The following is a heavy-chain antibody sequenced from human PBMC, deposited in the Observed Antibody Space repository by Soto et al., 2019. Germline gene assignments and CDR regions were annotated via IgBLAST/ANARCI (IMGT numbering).Heavy chain of an antibody. D-gene: IGHD2-15*01. V-gene: IGHV5-51*01. J-gene: IGHJ1*01. Sequence: ESLKISCQGSGYSFTNYWIGWVRQMPGKGLEFMGIIYPGDSDTRYSPSFQGQVTISADKSTSTAYLQWSSLKASDTAMYYCARLGRGYCYTGSCDPPHWAQRTLVTVSS. CDR1: GYSFTNYW. CDR3: ARLGRGYCYTGSCDPPH. CDR2: IYPGDSDT.